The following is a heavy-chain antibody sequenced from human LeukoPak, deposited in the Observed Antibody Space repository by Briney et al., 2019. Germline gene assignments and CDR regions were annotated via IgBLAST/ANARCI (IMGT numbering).Heavy chain of an antibody. CDR1: GGSVNNYY. Sequence: SETLSLTCTVSGGSVNNYYWSWIRQPPGKGLEWIGYIYYSGSTNYNPSLKSRVTISVDTSKNQFSLKLSSVTAADTAVYYCARDKKRRYYYDSSGPNWFDPWGQGTLVTVSS. D-gene: IGHD3-22*01. V-gene: IGHV4-59*02. CDR2: IYYSGST. CDR3: ARDKKRRYYYDSSGPNWFDP. J-gene: IGHJ5*02.